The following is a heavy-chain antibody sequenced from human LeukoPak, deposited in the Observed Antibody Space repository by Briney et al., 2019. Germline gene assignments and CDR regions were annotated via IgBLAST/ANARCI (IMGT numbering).Heavy chain of an antibody. CDR3: ARTTYYYGSGSYPADY. D-gene: IGHD3-10*01. Sequence: ASVKVSCKASGYTFTSYGISWVRQAPGQGLEWMGWISAYNGNTNYAQELQGRVTMTTDTSTSTAYMELRSLRSDDTAVYYCARTTYYYGSGSYPADYWGQGTLVTVSS. J-gene: IGHJ4*02. V-gene: IGHV1-18*01. CDR1: GYTFTSYG. CDR2: ISAYNGNT.